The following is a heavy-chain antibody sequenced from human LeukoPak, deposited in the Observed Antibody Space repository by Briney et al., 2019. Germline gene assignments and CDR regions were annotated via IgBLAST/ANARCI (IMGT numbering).Heavy chain of an antibody. CDR3: ARDIMVRGVITDY. D-gene: IGHD3-10*01. CDR2: IYTSGST. J-gene: IGHJ4*02. Sequence: PSQXLXXXCTVXGGSISSGSYXWSWIRQPAGKGXEWIGRIYTSGSTNYNPSLKSRVTISVDTSKKQCTLKLSSVTAADTAVYYCARDIMVRGVITDYWGQGTLVTVSS. V-gene: IGHV4-61*02. CDR1: GGSISSGSYX.